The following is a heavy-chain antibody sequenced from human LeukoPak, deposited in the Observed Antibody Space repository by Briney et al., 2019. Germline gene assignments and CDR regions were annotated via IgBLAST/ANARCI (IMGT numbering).Heavy chain of an antibody. D-gene: IGHD1-26*01. CDR2: IYWNDEK. Sequence: SGPTLVKPTQTLTLTCTFSGFSLTSSGVGVGWIRQPPGKALEWLTLIYWNDEKHYSPSLRTRLTITKDTSHNQVVLTLTNVDPVDTATYYCVRRGLDGSYLDCWGQGTLVTVSS. CDR1: GFSLTSSGVG. J-gene: IGHJ4*02. CDR3: VRRGLDGSYLDC. V-gene: IGHV2-5*01.